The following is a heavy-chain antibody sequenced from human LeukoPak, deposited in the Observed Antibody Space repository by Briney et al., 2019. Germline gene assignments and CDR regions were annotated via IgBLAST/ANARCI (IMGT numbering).Heavy chain of an antibody. V-gene: IGHV4-61*02. J-gene: IGHJ4*02. D-gene: IGHD4-11*01. CDR2: IYTSGST. Sequence: PSETLSLTCTVSGGSISSGSYYWSWIRQPAGKGLEWIGRIYTSGSTNYNPSLKSRVTISVDTSKNQFSLKLSSVTAADSAVYYCARDNSFTSLFDYWGQGTLVTVSS. CDR3: ARDNSFTSLFDY. CDR1: GGSISSGSYY.